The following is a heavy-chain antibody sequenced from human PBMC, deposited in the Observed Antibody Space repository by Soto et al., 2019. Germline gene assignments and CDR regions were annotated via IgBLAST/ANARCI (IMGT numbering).Heavy chain of an antibody. J-gene: IGHJ4*01. CDR3: ARSIDGYFDF. Sequence: GASLRLFHAAYGFTFSDSYISSIRQHAGKGRGWASYIRSSSSYTNYTHSVKGRFTLSRDNTKNSLYLQMNTLRTASTAVSYFARSIDGYFDFRGQGTLVTVSS. D-gene: IGHD3-22*01. CDR2: IRSSSSYT. V-gene: IGHV3-11*06. CDR1: GFTFSDSY.